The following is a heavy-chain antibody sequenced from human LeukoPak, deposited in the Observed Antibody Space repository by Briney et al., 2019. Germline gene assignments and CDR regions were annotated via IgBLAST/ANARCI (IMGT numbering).Heavy chain of an antibody. CDR3: ASTDSSGWTLYYYGMDV. V-gene: IGHV1-18*01. CDR2: ISAYNGNT. CDR1: GYTFTSYG. Sequence: ASVKVSCKASGYTFTSYGISWVRQAPGQGLEWMGWISAYNGNTNYAQKLQGRVTMTTDTSTSTAYMELRSLRSDDTAVYYCASTDSSGWTLYYYGMDVWGQGTTVTVSS. D-gene: IGHD6-19*01. J-gene: IGHJ6*02.